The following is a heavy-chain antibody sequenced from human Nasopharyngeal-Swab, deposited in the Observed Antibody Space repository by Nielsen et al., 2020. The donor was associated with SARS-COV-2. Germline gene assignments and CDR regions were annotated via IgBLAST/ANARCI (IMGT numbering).Heavy chain of an antibody. V-gene: IGHV2-26*01. Sequence: WIRQPPGKALEWLAHIFSNDEKSYSTSLKSRLTISKDTSKSQVALTMTNMDPVDTATYYCARSYDFWSGYYRYYYYGMDVWGQGTTVTVSS. CDR2: IFSNDEK. CDR3: ARSYDFWSGYYRYYYYGMDV. D-gene: IGHD3-3*01. J-gene: IGHJ6*02.